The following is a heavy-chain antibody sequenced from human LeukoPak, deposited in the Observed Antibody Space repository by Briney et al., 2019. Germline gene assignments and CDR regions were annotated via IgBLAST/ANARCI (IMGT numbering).Heavy chain of an antibody. Sequence: TSETLSLTCTVSGGSISSQYWSWIRQSPGKGLEWIGYIDPTGLTSYNPSLNSRVTISEDTSKNQFSLKVRSGTTADTAVYFCARQTPYHGNHYFDYWGQGTLVTVSS. D-gene: IGHD1-14*01. CDR3: ARQTPYHGNHYFDY. CDR1: GGSISSQY. V-gene: IGHV4-4*09. CDR2: IDPTGLT. J-gene: IGHJ4*02.